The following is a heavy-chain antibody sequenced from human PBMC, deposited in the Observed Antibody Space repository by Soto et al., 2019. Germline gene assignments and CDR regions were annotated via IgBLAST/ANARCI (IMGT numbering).Heavy chain of an antibody. Sequence: GGSLRLSCAASAFTFSSYVMTWVRQAPGKGLEWVSGISGSGGSTYYADSVKGRFTISRDNSKNTLYLQMNSLRAEDTAIYYCAKSGYYYDSSALLWGQGTLVTVSS. CDR2: ISGSGGST. J-gene: IGHJ4*02. CDR3: AKSGYYYDSSALL. V-gene: IGHV3-23*01. D-gene: IGHD3-22*01. CDR1: AFTFSSYV.